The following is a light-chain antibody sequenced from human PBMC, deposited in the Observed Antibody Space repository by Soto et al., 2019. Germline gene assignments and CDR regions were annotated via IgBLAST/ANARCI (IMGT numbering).Light chain of an antibody. V-gene: IGLV2-23*02. CDR1: SSDVGSYNL. J-gene: IGLJ3*02. CDR2: EVS. CDR3: CSYAGSSTFWV. Sequence: QSALTQPASVSGSPGQSITISCTGTSSDVGSYNLVSWYQQHLGKAPKLMIYEVSKRPSGVSNRFSGSKSGNTASLTISGLQAEDEADYYCCSYAGSSTFWVFGGGTKVTVL.